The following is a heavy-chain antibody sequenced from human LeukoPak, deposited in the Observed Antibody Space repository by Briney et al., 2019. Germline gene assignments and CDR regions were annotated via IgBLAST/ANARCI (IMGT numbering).Heavy chain of an antibody. CDR1: GGSITGYF. V-gene: IGHV4-59*08. J-gene: IGHJ5*02. Sequence: PSETLSLTCTVSGGSITGYFWSWIRQPPGKGLEWIGYIYYSGSTNYNPSLKSRVTISVDTSKNQFSLKLSSVTAADTAVYYCARRDDWNDHWFDPWGQGTLVTVSS. CDR3: ARRDDWNDHWFDP. D-gene: IGHD1-1*01. CDR2: IYYSGST.